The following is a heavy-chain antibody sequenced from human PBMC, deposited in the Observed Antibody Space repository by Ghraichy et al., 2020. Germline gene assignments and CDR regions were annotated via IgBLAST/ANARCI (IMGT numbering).Heavy chain of an antibody. D-gene: IGHD5-18*01. J-gene: IGHJ4*02. V-gene: IGHV4-59*01. CDR3: ARAADTAMAELDY. Sequence: SETLSLTCTVSGGSISSYYWSWIRQPPGKGLEWIGYIYYSGSTNYNPSLKSRVTISVDTSKNQFSLKLSSVTAADTAVYYCARAADTAMAELDYWGQGTLVTVSS. CDR2: IYYSGST. CDR1: GGSISSYY.